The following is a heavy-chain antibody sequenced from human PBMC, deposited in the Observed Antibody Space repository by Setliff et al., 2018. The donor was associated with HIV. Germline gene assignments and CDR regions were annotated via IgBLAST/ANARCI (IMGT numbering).Heavy chain of an antibody. CDR2: IYYSGST. J-gene: IGHJ4*02. D-gene: IGHD1-1*01. V-gene: IGHV4-61*03. CDR1: GDSVSSRSYY. Sequence: NPSETLSLTCTVSGDSVSSRSYYWSWIRQPPGKGLEWIGYIYYSGSTNYNPSLKSRVTISVDTSKNHFSLKLRSVTAADTAVYYCAQLGMVDDFEYWGQGTLVTVSS. CDR3: AQLGMVDDFEY.